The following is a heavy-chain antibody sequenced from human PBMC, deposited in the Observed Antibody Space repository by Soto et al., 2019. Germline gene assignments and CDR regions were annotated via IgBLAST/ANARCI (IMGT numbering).Heavy chain of an antibody. J-gene: IGHJ4*02. CDR3: AIRSGRGRFDY. V-gene: IGHV3-23*01. CDR2: LGGSGGST. Sequence: GGSLRLSCASSGFIFSNHAMSWVRQAPGKGLEWVSALGGSGGSTYYADSVKGRFTISRDNSKNTLYLQMNSLRAEDTAVYYCAIRSGRGRFDYWGQGTLVTVSS. CDR1: GFIFSNHA.